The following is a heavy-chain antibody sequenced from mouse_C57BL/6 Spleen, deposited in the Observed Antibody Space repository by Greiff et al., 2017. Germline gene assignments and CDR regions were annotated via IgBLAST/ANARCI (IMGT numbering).Heavy chain of an antibody. J-gene: IGHJ4*01. V-gene: IGHV1-22*01. CDR1: GYTFTDYN. CDR3: ERPTETGYYYAMDY. CDR2: INPNNGGT. D-gene: IGHD4-1*01. Sequence: EVKLLESGPELVKPGASVKMSCKASGYTFTDYNMHWVKQSPGKSLEWIGYINPNNGGTSYNQKFKGKATLTVNKSSSTAYMELRSLTSEDSAVYYYERPTETGYYYAMDYWGQGTSVTVSS.